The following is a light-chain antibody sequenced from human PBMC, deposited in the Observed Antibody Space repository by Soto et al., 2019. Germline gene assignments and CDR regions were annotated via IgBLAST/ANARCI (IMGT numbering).Light chain of an antibody. Sequence: EIVLTQSPGTLSLSPGERATLSCRASQSVGSTYLAWYQQKPGQAPRLLIYGASSRATGIPDRFSGSGSGTDFTLTINRLEPEDFAVYYCQQYNNWPPWTFGQGTKVEIK. CDR2: GAS. CDR3: QQYNNWPPWT. J-gene: IGKJ1*01. CDR1: QSVGSTY. V-gene: IGKV3-20*01.